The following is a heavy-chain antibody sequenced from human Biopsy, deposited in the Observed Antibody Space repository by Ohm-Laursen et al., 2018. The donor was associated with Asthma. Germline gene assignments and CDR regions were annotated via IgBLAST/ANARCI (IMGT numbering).Heavy chain of an antibody. CDR3: ARERAGVLGSYNGMDV. Sequence: SLRLSCTASGFSFSDYGMHWVRQVAGKGLDWVAVVTYDGISQYYAESVKGRFTISRDNSRNTLNLQMNSVRPDDTAVYFCARERAGVLGSYNGMDVWGPGTTVSVSS. D-gene: IGHD2-8*01. CDR2: VTYDGISQ. V-gene: IGHV3-30*03. J-gene: IGHJ6*02. CDR1: GFSFSDYG.